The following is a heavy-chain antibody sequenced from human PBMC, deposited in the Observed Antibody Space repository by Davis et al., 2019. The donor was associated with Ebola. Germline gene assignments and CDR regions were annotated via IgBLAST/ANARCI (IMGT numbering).Heavy chain of an antibody. V-gene: IGHV1-69*04. CDR1: GGTFSSYA. CDR3: ARDVGAAAGTDY. Sequence: AASVKVSCKASGGTFSSYAISWVRQAPGQGLEWMGRIIPILGIANYAQKFQGRVTITADKSTSTAYMELSSLRSEDTAVYYCARDVGAAAGTDYWGQGTLVTVSS. CDR2: IIPILGIA. J-gene: IGHJ4*02. D-gene: IGHD6-13*01.